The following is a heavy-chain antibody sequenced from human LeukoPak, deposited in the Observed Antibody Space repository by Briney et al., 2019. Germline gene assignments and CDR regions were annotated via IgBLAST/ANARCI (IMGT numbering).Heavy chain of an antibody. CDR1: GLTFSSYA. CDR2: ISYNGSNK. CDR3: ARSGVVRGVISNYYYYSGMDV. Sequence: GRSLRLSCAASGLTFSSYAMHGVRQAPGKGLEWVAGISYNGSNKYYADSVKVRFPISRDNSKDTLYLQRNSLRAEVMAVYYCARSGVVRGVISNYYYYSGMDVWGKGTTVTVSS. D-gene: IGHD3-10*01. V-gene: IGHV3-30*04. J-gene: IGHJ6*04.